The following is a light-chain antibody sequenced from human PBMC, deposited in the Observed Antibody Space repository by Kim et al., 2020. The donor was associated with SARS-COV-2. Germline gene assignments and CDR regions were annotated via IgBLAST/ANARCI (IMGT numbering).Light chain of an antibody. J-gene: IGKJ1*01. CDR2: DAS. Sequence: PGETATLSCRAGQGVSIYIAWYQQKPGQAPRLLIYDASTRATGVPARFSGSGSGTDFSLTINGLEPEDFAVYYCQQRSNRPPTFGQGTKVDIK. CDR1: QGVSIY. CDR3: QQRSNRPPT. V-gene: IGKV3-11*01.